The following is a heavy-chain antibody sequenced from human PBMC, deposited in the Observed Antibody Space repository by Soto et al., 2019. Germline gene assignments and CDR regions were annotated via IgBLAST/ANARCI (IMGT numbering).Heavy chain of an antibody. CDR1: GYTFTSYA. Sequence: QVQLVQSGAEVKKPGASVKVSCKASGYTFTSYAIHWVRQAPGQRLEWMGWINTAKDNTKYSQKFQXXVTITRDTSASIVYMELSSLRSEDTAVYYCAGGSSWSYFDYWGQGTLVTVSS. V-gene: IGHV1-3*04. J-gene: IGHJ4*02. D-gene: IGHD6-13*01. CDR2: INTAKDNT. CDR3: AGGSSWSYFDY.